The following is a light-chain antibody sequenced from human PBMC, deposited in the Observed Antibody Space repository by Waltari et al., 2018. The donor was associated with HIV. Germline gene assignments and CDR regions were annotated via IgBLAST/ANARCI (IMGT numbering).Light chain of an antibody. J-gene: IGLJ3*02. CDR2: LHNNGSH. CDR1: SRHSTYA. Sequence: QLVVTQSPSASASLGASVQITCTLSSRHSTYAIACHQQRPDKAPRYLMKLHNNGSHIKGDGIPNRFSGSSSGAERYLTISSLQSEDEADYYCQTWGTGIQVFGGGTKLTVL. V-gene: IGLV4-69*01. CDR3: QTWGTGIQV.